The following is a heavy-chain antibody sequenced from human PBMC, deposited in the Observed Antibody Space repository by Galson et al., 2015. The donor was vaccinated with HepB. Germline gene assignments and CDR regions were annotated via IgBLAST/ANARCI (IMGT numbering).Heavy chain of an antibody. V-gene: IGHV3-49*03. J-gene: IGHJ6*02. CDR2: IRSKAYGGTT. D-gene: IGHD5-24*01. CDR3: TSLDGYNYPTKSYYYYGMDV. Sequence: SLRLSCAASGFTFGDYAMSWFRQAPGKGLEWVGFIRSKAYGGTTEYAASVKGRFTISRDDSKSIAHLQMNSLKTEDTAVYYCTSLDGYNYPTKSYYYYGMDVWGQGTTVTVS. CDR1: GFTFGDYA.